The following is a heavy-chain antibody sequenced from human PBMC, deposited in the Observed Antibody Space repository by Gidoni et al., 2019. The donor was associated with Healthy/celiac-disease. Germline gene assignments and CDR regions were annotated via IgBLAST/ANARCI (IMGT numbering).Heavy chain of an antibody. CDR2: IYYSGST. J-gene: IGHJ4*02. CDR1: GGSISSYY. D-gene: IGHD1-1*01. Sequence: QVQLQESGPGLVKPSETLSLTCTVSGGSISSYYWSWIRQPPGKGLEWIGYIYYSGSTNYNPSLKGRVTISVDTSKNQFSLKLSSVTAADTAVYYCAAQGGSSRTKSGPDYWGQGTLVTVSS. CDR3: AAQGGSSRTKSGPDY. V-gene: IGHV4-59*01.